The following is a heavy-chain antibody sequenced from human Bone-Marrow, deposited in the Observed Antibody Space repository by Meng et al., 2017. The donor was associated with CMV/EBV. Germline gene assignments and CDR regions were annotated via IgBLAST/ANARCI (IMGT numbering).Heavy chain of an antibody. CDR3: ARVGTGTLDAFDI. CDR2: ISAYNGNT. CDR1: GYTFTSYG. D-gene: IGHD1-1*01. J-gene: IGHJ3*02. Sequence: ASVKVSCKASGYTFTSYGISWVRQAPGQGLEWMGWISAYNGNTNYAQKFQGRVTMTRDTSISTAYMELSRLRSDDTAVYYCARVGTGTLDAFDIWGQGTMVTVSS. V-gene: IGHV1-18*01.